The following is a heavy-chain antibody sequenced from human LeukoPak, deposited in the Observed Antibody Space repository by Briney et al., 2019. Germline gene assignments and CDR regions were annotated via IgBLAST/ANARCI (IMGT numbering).Heavy chain of an antibody. CDR3: ARERIAAVGTGWFDP. D-gene: IGHD6-13*01. Sequence: PGGSLRLSCAASGFTFSSYAMHWVRQAPGKGLEWVAVISYDGNSKYYGDSVKGRFTTSRDNSKNTLYLQMSSLRAEDTALYYCARERIAAVGTGWFDPWGQGTLVTVSS. CDR2: ISYDGNSK. V-gene: IGHV3-30-3*01. CDR1: GFTFSSYA. J-gene: IGHJ5*02.